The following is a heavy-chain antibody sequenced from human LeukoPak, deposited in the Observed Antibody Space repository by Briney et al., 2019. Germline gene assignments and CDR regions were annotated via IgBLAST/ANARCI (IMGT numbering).Heavy chain of an antibody. Sequence: SETLSLTCTVSGGSVSSGSYYWSWIRQPPGKGLEWIGYIYYSGSTNYNPSLKSRVTISVDTSKNQFSLKLSSVTAADTAVYYCARDSPRFLGWFKDYYYGMDVWGQGTTVTVSS. D-gene: IGHD3-3*01. CDR2: IYYSGST. CDR1: GGSVSSGSYY. J-gene: IGHJ6*02. CDR3: ARDSPRFLGWFKDYYYGMDV. V-gene: IGHV4-61*01.